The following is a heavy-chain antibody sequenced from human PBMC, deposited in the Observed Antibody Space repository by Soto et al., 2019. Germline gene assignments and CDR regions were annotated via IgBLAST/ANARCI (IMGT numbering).Heavy chain of an antibody. CDR3: THVPFGGINPLPTRGMDV. V-gene: IGHV2-5*02. D-gene: IGHD3-16*01. CDR1: GFSLGTSGVG. Sequence: QITLKESGPTLVNPTQTLTLTCTFSGFSLGTSGVGVGWIRQPPGKALEWLAVIYWDDDKRYSPSLESRLTITKDTAKNQVVLTMNNMDPVDTATYYCTHVPFGGINPLPTRGMDVWGQGTTVTVSS. J-gene: IGHJ6*02. CDR2: IYWDDDK.